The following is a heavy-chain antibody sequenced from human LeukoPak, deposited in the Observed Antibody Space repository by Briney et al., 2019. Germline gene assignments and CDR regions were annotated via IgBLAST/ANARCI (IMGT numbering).Heavy chain of an antibody. CDR1: GFTFSNAW. Sequence: PGGSLRLSCAASGFTFSNAWMSWVRQAPGKGLEWVGRIKSKTDGGTTDYAAPVKGRFTISRDNSKNTLYVQMNNLRGEDTAIYYCAKGRYGTFYFDYWGQGALVTVSS. CDR2: IKSKTDGGTT. J-gene: IGHJ4*02. CDR3: AKGRYGTFYFDY. V-gene: IGHV3-15*01. D-gene: IGHD3-9*01.